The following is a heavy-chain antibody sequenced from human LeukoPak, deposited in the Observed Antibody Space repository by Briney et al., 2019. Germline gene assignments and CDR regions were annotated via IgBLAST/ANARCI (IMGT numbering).Heavy chain of an antibody. V-gene: IGHV3-66*04. Sequence: GGSLRLSCVASGFTVSSNSMSWVRQAPGKGLEWVSVIYSGGSTYYADSVKGRFTISRDNAQSSLYLQMNSLRAGDTAVYYCARQAVARPFDLWGQGTMVAVSS. J-gene: IGHJ3*01. CDR3: ARQAVARPFDL. CDR1: GFTVSSNS. CDR2: IYSGGST.